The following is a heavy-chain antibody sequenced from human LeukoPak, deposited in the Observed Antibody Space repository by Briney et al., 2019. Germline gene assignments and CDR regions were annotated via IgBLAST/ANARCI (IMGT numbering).Heavy chain of an antibody. CDR1: GFTFSTYS. D-gene: IGHD3-10*02. Sequence: GGSLRLPCAASGFTFSTYSINWVRQAPGKGLEWVSYISSSGSTIYYADSVKGRFTISRDNAKNSLYLQMNSLRAEDTAVYYCAELGITMIGGVWGKGTTVTISS. CDR3: AELGITMIGGV. J-gene: IGHJ6*04. V-gene: IGHV3-48*04. CDR2: ISSSGSTI.